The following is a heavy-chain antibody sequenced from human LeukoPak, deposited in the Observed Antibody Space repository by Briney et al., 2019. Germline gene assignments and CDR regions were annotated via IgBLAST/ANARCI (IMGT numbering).Heavy chain of an antibody. CDR3: ARWDSGEWFHDAFDI. CDR1: GYSISSGYY. Sequence: SETLSLTCAVSGYSISSGYYWDWIRQPPGKGLEWIGSIYHSGSTYYNPSLKSRITISVDTSKNQFSLKLSSVTAADTAVYYCARWDSGEWFHDAFDIWGQGTMVTVSS. J-gene: IGHJ3*02. D-gene: IGHD3-3*01. V-gene: IGHV4-38-2*01. CDR2: IYHSGST.